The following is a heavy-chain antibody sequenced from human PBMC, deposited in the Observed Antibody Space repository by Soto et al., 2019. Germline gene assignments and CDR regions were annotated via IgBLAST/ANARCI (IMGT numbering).Heavy chain of an antibody. CDR3: AKSGLYVVVPAALDY. D-gene: IGHD2-2*01. V-gene: IGHV3-30*18. CDR2: ISYDGSNK. Sequence: QVQLVESGGGVVQPGRSLRLSCAASGFTFSSYGMHWVRQAPGKGLEWVAVISYDGSNKYYADSVKGRFTISRDNSKNPLYLQMNSLRAEDTAVYYCAKSGLYVVVPAALDYCGQGTLVTVSS. J-gene: IGHJ4*02. CDR1: GFTFSSYG.